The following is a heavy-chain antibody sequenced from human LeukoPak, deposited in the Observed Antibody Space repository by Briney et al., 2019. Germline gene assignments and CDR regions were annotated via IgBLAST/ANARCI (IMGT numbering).Heavy chain of an antibody. V-gene: IGHV4-39*01. Sequence: SETLSLTCTVSGGSISSSSYYWGWIRQPPGKGLVWIGSISYSGSTYYNPSLNSRVTISVDTSKNQLSLKLSSVTAADTAVYFCARLGSGYYTPIYYYYYMDVWGKGTTVTVSS. CDR2: ISYSGST. CDR3: ARLGSGYYTPIYYYYYMDV. CDR1: GGSISSSSYY. J-gene: IGHJ6*03. D-gene: IGHD3-3*01.